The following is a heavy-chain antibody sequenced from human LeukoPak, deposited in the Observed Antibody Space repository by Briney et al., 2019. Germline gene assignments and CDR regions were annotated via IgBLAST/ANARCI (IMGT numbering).Heavy chain of an antibody. V-gene: IGHV3-23*01. CDR1: GFTFSRFD. Sequence: GGSLRLSYAASGFTFSRFDMSWVRRAPGKGLEWVSGISGSGDNTLYADSVKGRFTISRDNSKNTLYLEMNSLRAEDTAIYYCAKMKGHPLPKYYMDVWGQGTTVTVSS. D-gene: IGHD1-26*01. CDR3: AKMKGHPLPKYYMDV. CDR2: ISGSGDNT. J-gene: IGHJ6*01.